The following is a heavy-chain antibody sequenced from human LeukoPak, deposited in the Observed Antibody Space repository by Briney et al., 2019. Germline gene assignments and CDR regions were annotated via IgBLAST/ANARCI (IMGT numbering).Heavy chain of an antibody. D-gene: IGHD6-13*01. V-gene: IGHV3-30-3*01. CDR3: AKASWGIAAADLDY. Sequence: GGSLRLSCAASGFTFSGYAIHWVRQAPGKGLEWVAVISYDGSNKYYADSVKGRFTISRDNSKNTLYLQMNSLRAEDTAVYYCAKASWGIAAADLDYWGQGTQVTVSS. J-gene: IGHJ4*02. CDR1: GFTFSGYA. CDR2: ISYDGSNK.